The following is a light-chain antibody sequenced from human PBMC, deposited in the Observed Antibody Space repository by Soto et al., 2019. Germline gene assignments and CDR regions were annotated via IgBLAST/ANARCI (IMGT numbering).Light chain of an antibody. Sequence: EVVMTQSPATLSVSPGESATLSCRASQSVSSNLAWYQQKPGQAPRLLIYGASTRATCIPARFSGSGSGTEFTLPLSSLQSEDFAVYYCQQYNNWPPGSFGQGTKVEI. V-gene: IGKV3D-15*01. CDR2: GAS. J-gene: IGKJ2*04. CDR3: QQYNNWPPGS. CDR1: QSVSSN.